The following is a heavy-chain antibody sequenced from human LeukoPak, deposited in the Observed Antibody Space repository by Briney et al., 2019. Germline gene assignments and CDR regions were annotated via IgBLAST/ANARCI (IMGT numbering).Heavy chain of an antibody. CDR2: IYYTGST. CDR1: GGSISGYY. D-gene: IGHD2-15*01. CDR3: ARGGYPRRYMDV. J-gene: IGHJ6*03. V-gene: IGHV4-59*01. Sequence: SETLSLTCTVSGGSISGYYWSWIRQPPGKGLEWIGYIYYTGSTNYNPSLKSRVTISVDTSKNQFSLKLSSVTAADTAVYYWARGGYPRRYMDVWGKGTTVTISS.